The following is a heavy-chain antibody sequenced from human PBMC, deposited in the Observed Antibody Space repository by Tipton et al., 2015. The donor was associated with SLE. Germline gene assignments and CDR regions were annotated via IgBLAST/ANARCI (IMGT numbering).Heavy chain of an antibody. CDR3: AREPVYYYYYMDV. CDR1: GGSFSGCY. J-gene: IGHJ6*03. V-gene: IGHV4-34*01. Sequence: LRLSCAVYGGSFSGCYWSWIRQPPGKGLECIGEINHSGSTNYNPSLKSRVTISVDTSKNQFSLKLSSVTAADTAVYYCAREPVYYYYYMDVWGKGTTVTVSS. CDR2: INHSGST.